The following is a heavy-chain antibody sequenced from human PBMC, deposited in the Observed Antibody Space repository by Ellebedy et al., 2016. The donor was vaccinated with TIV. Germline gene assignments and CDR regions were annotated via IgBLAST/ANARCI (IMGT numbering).Heavy chain of an antibody. J-gene: IGHJ6*02. Sequence: GESLKISCAASGFTVNSNIISWVRQAPGKGLEWVSIIYSGEETYYTDSVKGRFTISRHSSENTVYLQMNNLGGEDTAVYYCARRLSSGWYGMDVWGRGTAVNVSS. D-gene: IGHD6-19*01. CDR2: IYSGEET. CDR1: GFTVNSNI. CDR3: ARRLSSGWYGMDV. V-gene: IGHV3-53*04.